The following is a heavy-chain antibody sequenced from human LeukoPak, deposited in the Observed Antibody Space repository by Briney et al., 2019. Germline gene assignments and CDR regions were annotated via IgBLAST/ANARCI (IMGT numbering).Heavy chain of an antibody. CDR3: ARGGDIDQQLYDY. V-gene: IGHV1-2*04. CDR1: GYTFTGYY. CDR2: INPNSGGT. D-gene: IGHD5-12*01. Sequence: ASVKVSCKASGYTFTGYYMHWVRQAPGQGLVWMGWINPNSGGTNYAQKFQGWVTMTRDTSISTAYMELSRLRSDDTAVYYCARGGDIDQQLYDYWGQGTLVTVSS. J-gene: IGHJ4*02.